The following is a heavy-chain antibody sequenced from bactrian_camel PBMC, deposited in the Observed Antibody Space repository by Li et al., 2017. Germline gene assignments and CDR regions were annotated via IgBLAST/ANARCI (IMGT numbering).Heavy chain of an antibody. CDR2: LEMDGTK. CDR3: AARRDWALRAPLLLSADEYNF. Sequence: HVQLVESGGGSVEAGGSLRLSCAASGLPASGNCVAWFRQAPGKEREGVAALEMDGTKRYGNSVKGRFTIARGSSENTAYLLMDSLKPEDTAMYYCAARRDWALRAPLLLSADEYNFWGQGTQVTVS. D-gene: IGHD1*01. V-gene: IGHV3S53*01. CDR1: GLPASGNC. J-gene: IGHJ4*01.